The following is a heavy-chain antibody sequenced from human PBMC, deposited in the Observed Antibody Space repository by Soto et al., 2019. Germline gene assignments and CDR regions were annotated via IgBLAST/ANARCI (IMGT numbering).Heavy chain of an antibody. CDR3: ARDRWVAYRPQHYYGMDV. CDR1: GFTFSSYW. Sequence: GGSLRLSCAASGFTFSSYWMSWVRQAPGKGLEWVANIKQDGSEKYYVDSVKGRFTISRDNAKNSLYLQMNSLRAEDTAVYYCARDRWVAYRPQHYYGMDVWGQGTTVTVSS. CDR2: IKQDGSEK. V-gene: IGHV3-7*03. D-gene: IGHD4-4*01. J-gene: IGHJ6*02.